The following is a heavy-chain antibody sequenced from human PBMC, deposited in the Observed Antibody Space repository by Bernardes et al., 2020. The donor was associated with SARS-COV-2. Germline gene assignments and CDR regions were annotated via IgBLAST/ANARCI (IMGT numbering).Heavy chain of an antibody. CDR1: GFTVSSNY. CDR3: ASPLHRSSKIFGVEYYYYYYMDV. D-gene: IGHD3-3*01. Sequence: GGSLRLSCAASGFTVSSNYMSWVRQAPGKGLEWVSVIYSGGSTYYADSVKGRFTISRDNSKNTLYLQMNSLRAEDTAVYYCASPLHRSSKIFGVEYYYYYYMDVWGKGTTVTVSS. V-gene: IGHV3-66*02. J-gene: IGHJ6*03. CDR2: IYSGGST.